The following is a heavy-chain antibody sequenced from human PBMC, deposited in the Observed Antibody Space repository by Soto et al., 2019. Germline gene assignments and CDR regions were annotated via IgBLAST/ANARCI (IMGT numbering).Heavy chain of an antibody. CDR1: GDSISSYS. D-gene: IGHD3-10*01. V-gene: IGHV4-59*01. CDR3: ARVWGGAFDF. CDR2: IHYNGNT. Sequence: SETLSLACTVSGDSISSYSWSWIRQPPGKGLEWIGNIHYNGNTKYSPSLKSRVTISVDTSKNQFSLKLSSVTAADTAVYYCARVWGGAFDFWGQGTMVTVSS. J-gene: IGHJ3*01.